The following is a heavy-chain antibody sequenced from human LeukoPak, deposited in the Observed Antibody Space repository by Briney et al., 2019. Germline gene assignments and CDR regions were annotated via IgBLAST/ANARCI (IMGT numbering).Heavy chain of an antibody. J-gene: IGHJ4*02. CDR1: GFSLSTSGVG. D-gene: IGHD4-11*01. V-gene: IGHV2-5*01. CDR3: AHRLTTPAHLDY. CDR2: IYWNDDK. Sequence: SGPTLVNPTQTLALTCTFSGFSLSTSGVGVGWIRQPPGKALEWLALIYWNDDKRYSPSLKSRLTITKDTSKNQVVLTMTNMDPVDTATYYCAHRLTTPAHLDYWGQGTLVTVSS.